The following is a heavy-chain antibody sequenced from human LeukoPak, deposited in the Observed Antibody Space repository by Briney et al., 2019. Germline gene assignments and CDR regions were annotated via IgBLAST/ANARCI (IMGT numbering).Heavy chain of an antibody. CDR3: ARGERSGWFYYFDY. J-gene: IGHJ4*02. CDR1: GFTFSSYA. V-gene: IGHV3-74*01. CDR2: INGDESST. D-gene: IGHD6-19*01. Sequence: GGSLRLSCAASGFTFSSYAMHWVRQAPGKGLVWVSRINGDESSTIYADSVKGRFTISRDNAKNTLYLQMNSLRAEDTAVYYCARGERSGWFYYFDYWGQGTLVTVSS.